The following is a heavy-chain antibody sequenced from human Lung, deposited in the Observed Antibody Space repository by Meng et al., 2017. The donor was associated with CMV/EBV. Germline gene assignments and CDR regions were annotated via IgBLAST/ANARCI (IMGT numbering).Heavy chain of an antibody. V-gene: IGHV4-4*02. CDR3: ASFPPPGKQWLVTDY. J-gene: IGHJ4*02. CDR1: VGTICSSNW. CDR2: IYHSGST. D-gene: IGHD6-19*01. Sequence: VQWSGAGPVLVKPSGTLSLPCALSVGTICSSNWWSWVRQPPGKGLEWIGEIYHSGSTNYNPSLKSRVTISVDKSKNQFSLKLSSVTAADTAVYYCASFPPPGKQWLVTDYWGQGTLVTVSS.